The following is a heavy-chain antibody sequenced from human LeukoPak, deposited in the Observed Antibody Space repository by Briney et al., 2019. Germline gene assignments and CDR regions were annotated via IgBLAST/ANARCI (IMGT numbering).Heavy chain of an antibody. CDR3: AKDGDVVVPAATYYYYYMDV. Sequence: GGSLRLSCEASGFTFSNYAMHWVRQAPGKGLEWVAVISYDGSNKYYADSVKGRFTISRDNSKNTLYLQMNSLRAEDTAVYYCAKDGDVVVPAATYYYYYMDVWGKGTTVTISS. CDR1: GFTFSNYA. J-gene: IGHJ6*03. V-gene: IGHV3-30*04. D-gene: IGHD2-2*01. CDR2: ISYDGSNK.